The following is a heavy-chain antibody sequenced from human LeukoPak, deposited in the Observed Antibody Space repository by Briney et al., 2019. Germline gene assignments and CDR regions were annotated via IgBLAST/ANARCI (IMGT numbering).Heavy chain of an antibody. CDR3: ARDRGLDYGDYWVTNWFDP. CDR2: IYHSGST. V-gene: IGHV4-38-2*02. D-gene: IGHD4-17*01. Sequence: TSSETLSLTCTVSGYSISSGYYWGWIRQPPGKGLEWIGSIYHSGSTYYNPSLKSRVTISVDTSKNQFSLKLSSVTAADTAVCYCARDRGLDYGDYWVTNWFDPWGQGTLVTVSS. J-gene: IGHJ5*02. CDR1: GYSISSGYY.